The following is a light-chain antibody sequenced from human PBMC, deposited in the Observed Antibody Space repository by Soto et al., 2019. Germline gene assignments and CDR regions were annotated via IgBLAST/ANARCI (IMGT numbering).Light chain of an antibody. CDR3: SSYTSGSTRVV. V-gene: IGLV2-14*03. CDR2: DVS. Sequence: QSALTQPASVSGSPGQSITVSCTGTSSDVGGYNYVSWYQQHPGKAPKVMIYDVSKRPSGVSNRFSSSKSGNTASLTISGLQVEGEADYYCSSYTSGSTRVVFGGGTKLTVL. J-gene: IGLJ2*01. CDR1: SSDVGGYNY.